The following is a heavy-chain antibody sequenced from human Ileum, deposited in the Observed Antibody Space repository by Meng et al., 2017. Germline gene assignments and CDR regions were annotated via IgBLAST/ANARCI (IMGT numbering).Heavy chain of an antibody. CDR3: AFDF. CDR2: ISASGDST. J-gene: IGHJ4*02. Sequence: EVQLLQYGGGWVESGGSLRLSCAASGFPFSFYAMGWVRQAPGQGLELVSAISASGDSTYYADSVKGRFTVSRDNSKYTLYLQMESLRAEDTAMYYCAFDFWGQGTLVTVSS. V-gene: IGHV3-23*01. CDR1: GFPFSFYA.